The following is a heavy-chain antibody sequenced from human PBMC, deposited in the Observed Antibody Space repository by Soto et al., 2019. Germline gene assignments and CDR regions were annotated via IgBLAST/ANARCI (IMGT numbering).Heavy chain of an antibody. CDR1: GFTFSSYA. Sequence: EVQLLESGGGLVQPGGSLRLSCAASGFTFSSYAMSWVRQAPGKGLEWVSAITASGGSTFYADSVKGRFTFSRDNSKDTLELQINCLSAEGTAFHACVKEDCRDGRCPLHSWGEGTLVTVSS. V-gene: IGHV3-23*01. CDR3: VKEDCRDGRCPLHS. CDR2: ITASGGST. J-gene: IGHJ4*02. D-gene: IGHD2-15*01.